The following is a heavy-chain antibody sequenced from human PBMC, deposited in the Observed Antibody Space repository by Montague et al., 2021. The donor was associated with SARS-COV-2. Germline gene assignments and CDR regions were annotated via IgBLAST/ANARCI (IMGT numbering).Heavy chain of an antibody. CDR3: DRHPNDDGLNGLPDC. CDR1: GVSVTDYY. V-gene: IGHV4-59*08. D-gene: IGHD3-9*01. Sequence: SETLSLTCTVSGVSVTDYYWSWIRQPPGKGLEWVGDVLYNKGTNFNPSLKMRVAITVDTAKNKYSLRLTSVTAADTALSHCDRHPNDDGLNGLPDCWGQGALVTVSS. CDR2: VLYNKGT. J-gene: IGHJ4*02.